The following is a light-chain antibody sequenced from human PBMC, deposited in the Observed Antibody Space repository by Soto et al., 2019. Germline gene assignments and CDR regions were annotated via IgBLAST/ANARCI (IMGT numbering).Light chain of an antibody. Sequence: EIMMTQSPATLSVSPGERATLSCRASQSVSSKVVWYQQKPGQAPRLLIHGASTRATGIPARFSGSGSGTEFTLTISSLQSEDFAVYYCQQYNNWPPWTFGQGTKVDIK. J-gene: IGKJ1*01. CDR1: QSVSSK. V-gene: IGKV3-15*01. CDR3: QQYNNWPPWT. CDR2: GAS.